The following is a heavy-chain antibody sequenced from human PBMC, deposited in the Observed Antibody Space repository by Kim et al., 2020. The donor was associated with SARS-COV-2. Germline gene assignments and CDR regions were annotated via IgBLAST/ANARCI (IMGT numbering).Heavy chain of an antibody. CDR3: ARDTSITMIVGAVDV. CDR2: ISYDGSNK. Sequence: GGSLRLSCAASGFTFSSYAMHWVRQAPGKGLEWVAVISYDGSNKYYADSVKGRFTISRDNSKNTLYLQMNSLRAEDTAVYYCARDTSITMIVGAVDVWGQGTTVTVSS. D-gene: IGHD3-22*01. CDR1: GFTFSSYA. V-gene: IGHV3-30*04. J-gene: IGHJ6*02.